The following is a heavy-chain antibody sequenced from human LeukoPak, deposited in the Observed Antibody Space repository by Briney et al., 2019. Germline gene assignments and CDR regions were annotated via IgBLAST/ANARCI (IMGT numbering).Heavy chain of an antibody. V-gene: IGHV3-15*01. D-gene: IGHD3-22*01. CDR3: TTPYYYDSSGYYLRDDY. CDR1: GFTFSNAW. Sequence: GGSLRLSCAASGFTFSNAWMSWVRRAPGKGLEWVGRIKSKTDGGTTDYAAPVKGRFTISRDDSKNTLYLQMNSLKTEDTAVYYCTTPYYYDSSGYYLRDDYWGQGTLVTVPS. J-gene: IGHJ4*02. CDR2: IKSKTDGGTT.